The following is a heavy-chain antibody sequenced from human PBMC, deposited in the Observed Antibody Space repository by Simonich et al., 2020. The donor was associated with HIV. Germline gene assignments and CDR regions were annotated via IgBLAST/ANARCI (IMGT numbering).Heavy chain of an antibody. J-gene: IGHJ3*02. CDR2: SRGRGGST. CDR1: GFTFSSYA. Sequence: EVQLLESGGGLVQPGGSLRLSCAASGFTFSSYAMSWVRQAPGKGLEWVSASRGRGGSTYYADSVKGRFTISRDNSKNTLYLQMNSLRAEDTAVYYCAKEGVGDSSAWLPDAFDIWGQGTMVTVSS. D-gene: IGHD6-19*01. V-gene: IGHV3-23*01. CDR3: AKEGVGDSSAWLPDAFDI.